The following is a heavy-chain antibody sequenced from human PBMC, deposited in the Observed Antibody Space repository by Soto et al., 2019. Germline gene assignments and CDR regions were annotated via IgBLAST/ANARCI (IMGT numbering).Heavy chain of an antibody. V-gene: IGHV3-23*01. CDR2: ISGSGGHS. D-gene: IGHD3-9*01. Sequence: EVQLLVSGGGLVQPGGSLRVSCAASGFNFNDYAMAWVRQAPGKGLEWVSSISGSGGHSSYADSVKGRFIISRDNVKNILSLDMTDLGAEDTAVYYCAKDCRRLAVSGSAFDYWGQGARVSVSS. CDR3: AKDCRRLAVSGSAFDY. CDR1: GFNFNDYA. J-gene: IGHJ4*02.